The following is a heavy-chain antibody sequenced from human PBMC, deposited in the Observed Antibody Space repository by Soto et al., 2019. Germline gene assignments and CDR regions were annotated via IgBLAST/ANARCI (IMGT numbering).Heavy chain of an antibody. V-gene: IGHV6-1*01. Sequence: SQTLSLTCAITGDSVSSNSAGWSWVRQSPSRGLEWLGRTYYRSKWYYEYAVSVRGRITINPDTSKNQYSLQLNSVTPEDRAVFFFARGEQKSGGIFDYWGQGTLVTVPS. J-gene: IGHJ4*02. CDR1: GDSVSSNSAG. CDR3: ARGEQKSGGIFDY. D-gene: IGHD3-16*01. CDR2: TYYRSKWYY.